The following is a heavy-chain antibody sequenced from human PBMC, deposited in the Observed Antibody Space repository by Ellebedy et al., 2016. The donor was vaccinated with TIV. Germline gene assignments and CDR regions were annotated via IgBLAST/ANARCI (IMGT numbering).Heavy chain of an antibody. D-gene: IGHD2-2*01. J-gene: IGHJ4*02. CDR2: IYYSGNT. CDR3: ARESGGGFFAASSCYAIDY. CDR1: GGSIISNNHS. Sequence: MPSETLSLTCTVSGGSIISNNHSWGWIRQPPGKGLEWIGPIYYSGNTYYKLTLKTRVTISVDTSRNQFSLNLSSVTAADTAGYYCARESGGGFFAASSCYAIDYWGQGTLVTVSS. V-gene: IGHV4-39*07.